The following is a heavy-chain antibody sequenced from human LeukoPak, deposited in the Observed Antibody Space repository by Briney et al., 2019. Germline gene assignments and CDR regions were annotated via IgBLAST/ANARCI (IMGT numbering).Heavy chain of an antibody. CDR1: GFTVSSNY. CDR2: IYSGGST. D-gene: IGHD3-22*01. CDR3: ARVAIGDYFEY. Sequence: GGSLRLSCAASGFTVSSNYMSWVRQAPGKGLEWVSVIYSGGSTYYADSVKGRFTISRDNSKNTLYLQMNRLRAEDTAVYYCARVAIGDYFEYWGQGTLVTVSS. J-gene: IGHJ4*02. V-gene: IGHV3-53*01.